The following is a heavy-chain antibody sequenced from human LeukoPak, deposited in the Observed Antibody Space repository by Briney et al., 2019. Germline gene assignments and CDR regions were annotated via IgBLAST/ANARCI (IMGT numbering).Heavy chain of an antibody. V-gene: IGHV1-24*01. Sequence: ASVKVSCKVSGYTLTELSMHWVRQAPGKGLEWMGGFDPEDGETIYAQKFQGRVTMTEDTSTGTACMELSSLRSEDTAVYYCARAKRVVVPRRPLPGKWYFDLWGRGTLVTVSS. CDR1: GYTLTELS. D-gene: IGHD3-22*01. J-gene: IGHJ2*01. CDR3: ARAKRVVVPRRPLPGKWYFDL. CDR2: FDPEDGET.